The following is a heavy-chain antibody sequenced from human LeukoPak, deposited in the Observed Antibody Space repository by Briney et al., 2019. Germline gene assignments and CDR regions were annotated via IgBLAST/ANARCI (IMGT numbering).Heavy chain of an antibody. CDR3: TRDREHGTQDS. CDR2: IYYRGNT. V-gene: IGHV4-39*07. CDR1: GGSFTDYY. J-gene: IGHJ4*02. D-gene: IGHD1-26*01. Sequence: AETLSLTCTVSGGSFTDYYWGGIRQPPGKGLEGIGSIYYRGNTFYNPSLRNRGSISIDTSKGRFSLNLNAVTAADKAVYFCTRDREHGTQDSWGQGTLVTVS.